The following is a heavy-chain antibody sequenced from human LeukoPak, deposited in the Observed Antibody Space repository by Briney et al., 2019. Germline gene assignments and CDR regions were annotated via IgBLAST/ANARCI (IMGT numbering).Heavy chain of an antibody. CDR3: ARVDRDLYSSSNLDY. V-gene: IGHV3-30-3*01. D-gene: IGHD6-6*01. J-gene: IGHJ4*02. CDR1: GFTFSSYA. Sequence: GSLRLSCAASGFTFSSYAMHWVRQAPGKGLEWVAVISYDGSNKYYADSVKGRFTISRDNSKNTLYLQMNSLRAEDTAVYYCARVDRDLYSSSNLDYWGQGTLVTVSS. CDR2: ISYDGSNK.